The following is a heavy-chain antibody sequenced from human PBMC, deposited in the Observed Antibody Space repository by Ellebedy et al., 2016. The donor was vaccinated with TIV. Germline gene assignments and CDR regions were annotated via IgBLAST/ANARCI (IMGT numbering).Heavy chain of an antibody. D-gene: IGHD6-19*01. CDR1: GFTFSSYD. J-gene: IGHJ6*02. Sequence: GGSLRLSXAASGFTFSSYDMHWVRQATGKGLEWVSAIGTAGDTYYPGSVKGRFTISRENAKNSLYLQMNSLRAGDTAVYYCAREVAVYGMDVWGQGTTVTVSS. CDR2: IGTAGDT. V-gene: IGHV3-13*01. CDR3: AREVAVYGMDV.